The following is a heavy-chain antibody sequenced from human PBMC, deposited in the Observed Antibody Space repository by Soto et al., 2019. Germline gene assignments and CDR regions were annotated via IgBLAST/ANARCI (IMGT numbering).Heavy chain of an antibody. V-gene: IGHV1-2*04. J-gene: IGHJ6*02. Sequence: QVQLVQSGAEVKKPGASVKVSCKASGYTFTGYYMHWVRQAPGQGLEWMGWINPNSGGTNYAQKFQGWVTMTRDTXXSXAXXELSRLRSDDTAVYYCARDRELLWFGILPSYGMDVWGQGTTVTVSS. CDR1: GYTFTGYY. CDR2: INPNSGGT. CDR3: ARDRELLWFGILPSYGMDV. D-gene: IGHD3-10*01.